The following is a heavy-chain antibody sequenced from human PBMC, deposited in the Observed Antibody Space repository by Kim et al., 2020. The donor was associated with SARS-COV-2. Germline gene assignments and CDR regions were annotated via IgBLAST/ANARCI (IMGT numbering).Heavy chain of an antibody. CDR3: AREPSTYFDY. Sequence: YYADAVKGKFTNARDDSKDTVSLQMHSLIAEDKAVYFCAREPSTYFDYWGQGTLVTVSS. V-gene: IGHV3-66*01. J-gene: IGHJ4*02.